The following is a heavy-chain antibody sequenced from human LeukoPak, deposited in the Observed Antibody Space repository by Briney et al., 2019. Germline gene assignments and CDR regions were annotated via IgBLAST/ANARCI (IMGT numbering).Heavy chain of an antibody. Sequence: GGSLRLSCAASGFTFSIYAMSWVRQAAGKGLEWGSGITTSGGTTYFADSVKGRFTISRDNSKNRLYLQMNSLRAEDTAVYYCAKDAMYCSSINCHFHYWGQGTLVTVSS. J-gene: IGHJ4*02. CDR3: AKDAMYCSSINCHFHY. D-gene: IGHD2-2*01. CDR2: ITTSGGTT. V-gene: IGHV3-23*01. CDR1: GFTFSIYA.